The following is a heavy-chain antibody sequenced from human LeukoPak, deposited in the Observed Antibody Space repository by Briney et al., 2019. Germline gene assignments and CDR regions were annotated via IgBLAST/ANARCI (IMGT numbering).Heavy chain of an antibody. CDR3: ARAKPLIIYYDFWRGDLGMDV. J-gene: IGHJ6*02. CDR2: IKRDGSEK. V-gene: IGHV3-7*03. D-gene: IGHD3-3*01. Sequence: PGGSLRLSCAASRFTFSSYWMTWVRQAPGKGLEWVANIKRDGSEKYYVDSVKGRFTISRDNAKDSLFLQMNSLRVEDTAVYYCARAKPLIIYYDFWRGDLGMDVWGQGTTVTVSS. CDR1: RFTFSSYW.